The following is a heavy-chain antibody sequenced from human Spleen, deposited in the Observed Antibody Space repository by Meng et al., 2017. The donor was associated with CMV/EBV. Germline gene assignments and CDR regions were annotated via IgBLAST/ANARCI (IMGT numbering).Heavy chain of an antibody. CDR3: ARLGQQLKFDP. CDR1: GGSISKNY. Sequence: SETLSLTCTVSGGSISKNYWSWIRQPPGKGLEWIGYIYDSGTTKYNPSLNSRLTISIDTSKNQFSLKLSSVTAADTAVYYCARLGQQLKFDPWGQGILVTVSS. CDR2: IYDSGTT. V-gene: IGHV4-59*01. J-gene: IGHJ5*02. D-gene: IGHD6-13*01.